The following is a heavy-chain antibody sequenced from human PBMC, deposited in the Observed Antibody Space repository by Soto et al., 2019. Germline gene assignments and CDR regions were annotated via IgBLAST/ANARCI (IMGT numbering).Heavy chain of an antibody. J-gene: IGHJ6*02. CDR3: ARRYLDGGYYGMDV. D-gene: IGHD3-16*01. CDR1: GGSISSSSYY. CDR2: IYYSGST. V-gene: IGHV4-39*01. Sequence: SETLSLTCTVSGGSISSSSYYWGWIRQPPGKGLEWIGSIYYSGSTNYNPSLKSRVTISVDTSKTRFSLKLGSVTAADTAVYYCARRYLDGGYYGMDVWGQGTTVTVSS.